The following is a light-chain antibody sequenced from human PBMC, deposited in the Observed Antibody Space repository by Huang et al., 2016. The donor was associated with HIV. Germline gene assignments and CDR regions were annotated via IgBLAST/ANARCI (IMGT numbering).Light chain of an antibody. V-gene: IGKV3-15*01. J-gene: IGKJ4*01. CDR1: RSVSTN. CDR2: GSS. CDR3: HQYNNWLLS. Sequence: EIVMTQSPATLSVSPGQRVTLSCRANRSVSTNLAWYQQGHGQAPRLLIYGSSTRAPGIPARFSGMGSGTDFSLTISSLQSEDFALYYCHQYNNWLLSFGGGTRV.